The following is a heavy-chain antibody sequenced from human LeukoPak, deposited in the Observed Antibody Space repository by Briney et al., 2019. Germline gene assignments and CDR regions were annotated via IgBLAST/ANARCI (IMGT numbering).Heavy chain of an antibody. CDR1: GGSISSGSYY. CDR2: IYTSGST. J-gene: IGHJ4*02. V-gene: IGHV4-61*02. D-gene: IGHD3-3*01. CDR3: ARGPYYDFWSGYYANFLDY. Sequence: PSQTLSLTCTVSGGSISSGSYYWSWIRQPAGKGLEWIGRIYTSGSTNYNPSLKSRVTISVDTSKNQFSLKLSSVTAADTAVYYCARGPYYDFWSGYYANFLDYWGQGTLVTVSP.